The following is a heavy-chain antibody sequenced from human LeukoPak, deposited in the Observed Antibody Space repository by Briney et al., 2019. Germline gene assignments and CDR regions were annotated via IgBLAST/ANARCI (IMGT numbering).Heavy chain of an antibody. CDR1: GGTFSSYA. CDR3: ARTRTGIAALFEAFDI. Sequence: SVKVSCKASGGTFSSYAISWVRQAPGQGLEWMGRIIPILGIANYAQKFQGRVTMTRDTSISTAYMELSRLRSDDTAVYYCARTRTGIAALFEAFDIWGQGTMVTVSS. V-gene: IGHV1-69*04. D-gene: IGHD6-6*01. J-gene: IGHJ3*02. CDR2: IIPILGIA.